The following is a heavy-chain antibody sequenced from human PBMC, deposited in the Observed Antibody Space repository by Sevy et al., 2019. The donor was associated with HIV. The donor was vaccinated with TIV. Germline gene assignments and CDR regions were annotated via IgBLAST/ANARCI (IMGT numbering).Heavy chain of an antibody. J-gene: IGHJ4*02. CDR1: GFTFSSYA. CDR2: ISYDGSNK. D-gene: IGHD3-22*01. V-gene: IGHV3-30-3*01. Sequence: GGSLRLSCAASGFTFSSYAMHWVRQAPGKGLEWVAVISYDGSNKYYVDSVKGRFTISRDNSKNTLYLQMNSLRAEDTAVYYCARNSGGPMIVVVITYFDYWGQGTLVTVSS. CDR3: ARNSGGPMIVVVITYFDY.